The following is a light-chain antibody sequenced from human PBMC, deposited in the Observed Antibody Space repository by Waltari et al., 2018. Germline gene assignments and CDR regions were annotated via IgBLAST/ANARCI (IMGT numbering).Light chain of an antibody. CDR2: DVS. J-gene: IGLJ2*01. CDR1: SHDVGGYSF. Sequence: QSALTQPASVSESPGQSITISCTGTSHDVGGYSFVSWYQQHPGKAPKLILYDVSERPSGISHRFSGSKSGNTASLTISGLQAEDEADYYCNSYTTSNTYIFGGGTKVTVL. V-gene: IGLV2-14*03. CDR3: NSYTTSNTYI.